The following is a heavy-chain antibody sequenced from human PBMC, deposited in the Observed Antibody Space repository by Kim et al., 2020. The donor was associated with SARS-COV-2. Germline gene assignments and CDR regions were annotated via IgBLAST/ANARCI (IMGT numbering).Heavy chain of an antibody. CDR3: ARDPYYYDSSGNDY. Sequence: GGSLRLSCAASGFTVSSNYMSWVRQAPGKGLEWVSVIYSGGSTYYADSVKGRFTISRDNSKNTLYLQMNSLRAEDTAVYYCARDPYYYDSSGNDYWGQGTLVTVSS. J-gene: IGHJ4*02. V-gene: IGHV3-66*01. D-gene: IGHD3-22*01. CDR2: IYSGGST. CDR1: GFTVSSNY.